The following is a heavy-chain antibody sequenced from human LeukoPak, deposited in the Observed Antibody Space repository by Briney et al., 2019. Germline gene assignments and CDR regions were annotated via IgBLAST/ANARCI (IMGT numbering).Heavy chain of an antibody. V-gene: IGHV3-21*01. J-gene: IGHJ4*02. Sequence: GGSLRLSCAASGFTFSSYSMNWVRQAPGKGLEWVSSIRSSSSYIYYADSVKGRFTISRDNAKNSLYLQMNSLRAEDTAVYYCAREIAAVAFDYWGQGTLVTVSS. CDR1: GFTFSSYS. D-gene: IGHD6-19*01. CDR2: IRSSSSYI. CDR3: AREIAAVAFDY.